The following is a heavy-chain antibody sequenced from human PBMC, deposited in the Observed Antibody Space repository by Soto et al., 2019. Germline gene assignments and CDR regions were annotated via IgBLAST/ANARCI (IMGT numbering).Heavy chain of an antibody. CDR3: AKGVVITPLSYFDY. J-gene: IGHJ4*02. CDR2: ISGSGGST. D-gene: IGHD3-22*01. CDR1: GFTFSSYA. Sequence: EVQLLESGGGLVQPGGSLRLSCAASGFTFSSYAMRWVRQVPGKGLEWDSAISGSGGSTYYADSVKGRFTISRDNSKNTLYLQMNSLRAKDTALYYCAKGVVITPLSYFDYWGQGTLVTVSS. V-gene: IGHV3-23*01.